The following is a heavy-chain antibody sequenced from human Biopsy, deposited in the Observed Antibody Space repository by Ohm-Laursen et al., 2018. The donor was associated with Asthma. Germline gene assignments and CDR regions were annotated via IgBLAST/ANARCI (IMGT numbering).Heavy chain of an antibody. V-gene: IGHV1-24*01. Sequence: ASVKVSCKISGYTLTDLSMHWVRQAPGQGLEWMGGHGHEEGGTVNARRFQGRVTMTEDTSTDTAYMELSSLSSDDTAVYYCASDFPKDYVRYNFQFWGQGTLVTVSS. CDR3: ASDFPKDYVRYNFQF. CDR1: GYTLTDLS. CDR2: HGHEEGGT. J-gene: IGHJ4*02. D-gene: IGHD4-17*01.